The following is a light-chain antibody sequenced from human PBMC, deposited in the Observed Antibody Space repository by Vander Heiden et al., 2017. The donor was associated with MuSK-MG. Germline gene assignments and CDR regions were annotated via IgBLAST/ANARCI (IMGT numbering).Light chain of an antibody. V-gene: IGLV2-23*01. CDR3: CSYAGSSGLSYV. CDR2: DDT. CDR1: SSDVGSQDF. J-gene: IGLJ1*01. Sequence: QSALTQPASVSGSPGQSIPISCTGTSSDVGSQDFVSWYQQHPGRAPKVMIYDDTTRPSGVSNRFSGSKSGNTASLTISGLQAEDEADYYCCSYAGSSGLSYVFGTGTKVTVL.